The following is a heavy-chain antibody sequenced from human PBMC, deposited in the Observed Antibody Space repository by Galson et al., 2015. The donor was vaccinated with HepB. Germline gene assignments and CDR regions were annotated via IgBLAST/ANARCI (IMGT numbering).Heavy chain of an antibody. CDR1: GFTFSSYA. V-gene: IGHV3-30-3*01. Sequence: SLRLSCAASGFTFSSYAMHWVRQAPGKGLEWVAVISYDGSNKYYADSVKGRFTISRDNSKNTLYLQMNSLRAEDTAVYYCARDSGYSGSYYGMDVWGQGTTVTVSS. CDR3: ARDSGYSGSYYGMDV. J-gene: IGHJ6*02. D-gene: IGHD1-26*01. CDR2: ISYDGSNK.